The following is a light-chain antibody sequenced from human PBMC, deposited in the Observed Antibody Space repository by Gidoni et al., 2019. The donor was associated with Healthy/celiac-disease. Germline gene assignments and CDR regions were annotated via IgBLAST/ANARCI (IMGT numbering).Light chain of an antibody. CDR3: QVWDSSSDHRV. CDR2: YDS. J-gene: IGLJ3*02. CDR1: NVGSKS. Sequence: SYVLPQPPSLSVAPGKTARITCGGNNVGSKSVHWYQQKPGQAPVLVIYYDSDRPSGIPERFSGSNSGNTATLTISRVEAGDEADYYCQVWDSSSDHRVFGGGTKLTVL. V-gene: IGLV3-21*04.